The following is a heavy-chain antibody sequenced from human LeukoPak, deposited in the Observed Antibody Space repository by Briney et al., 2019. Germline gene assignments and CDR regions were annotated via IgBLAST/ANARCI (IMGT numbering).Heavy chain of an antibody. V-gene: IGHV3-53*01. CDR2: IYSGGST. CDR3: AEDIYDSSPDRGSDP. D-gene: IGHD3-22*01. J-gene: IGHJ5*02. Sequence: GGSLRLSCAASGFTVSSNYMSWVRQAPGKGLEWVSVIYSGGSTYYADSVKGRFTISRHNSKNTLYLQMNSLRAEDTAVYYCAEDIYDSSPDRGSDPWGQGTLVTVSS. CDR1: GFTVSSNY.